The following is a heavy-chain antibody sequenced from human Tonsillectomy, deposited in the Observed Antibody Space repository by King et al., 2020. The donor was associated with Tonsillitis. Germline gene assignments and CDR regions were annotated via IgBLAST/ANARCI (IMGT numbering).Heavy chain of an antibody. V-gene: IGHV4-39*07. CDR3: ARRGQGSDSSGYYPHFDY. CDR2: MYYSGST. CDR1: GGSISSSSYY. Sequence: QLQESGPGLVKPSETLSLTCTVSGGSISSSSYYWGWIRQPPGKGLEWIGSMYYSGSTYYNPSLKSRVTISIDTPKNQFSLKLSSVTAADTAVYFCARRGQGSDSSGYYPHFDYWGQGTLVTVSS. J-gene: IGHJ4*02. D-gene: IGHD3-22*01.